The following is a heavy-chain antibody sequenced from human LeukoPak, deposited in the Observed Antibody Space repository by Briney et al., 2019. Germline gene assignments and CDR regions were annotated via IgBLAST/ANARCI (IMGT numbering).Heavy chain of an antibody. Sequence: PGGSLRLSCAASGFTFSSYSMNWVRQAPGKGLEWVSSISSSSSYIYYADSVKGRFTISRDNARNSLYLQMNSLRAEDTAVYYCARDRYSSSWYGDVDYWGQGTLVTVSS. CDR3: ARDRYSSSWYGDVDY. CDR2: ISSSSSYI. J-gene: IGHJ4*02. CDR1: GFTFSSYS. V-gene: IGHV3-21*01. D-gene: IGHD6-13*01.